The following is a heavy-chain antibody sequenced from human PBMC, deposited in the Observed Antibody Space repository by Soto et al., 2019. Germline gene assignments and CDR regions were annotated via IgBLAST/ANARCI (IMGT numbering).Heavy chain of an antibody. J-gene: IGHJ5*01. D-gene: IGHD6-19*01. V-gene: IGHV2-5*02. CDR2: ISWDDDK. CDR1: GFSLTTVGVR. Sequence: GPTLVNPTQTLTLTCTFSGFSLTTVGVRVGWIRQPPGMALEWLAIISWDDDKHYSPSLSNRLTITKDSSKNQVVLIMTNMESVDTGTYYCAHRRVWSSDWYDWFNPWGQGMLVTVSS. CDR3: AHRRVWSSDWYDWFNP.